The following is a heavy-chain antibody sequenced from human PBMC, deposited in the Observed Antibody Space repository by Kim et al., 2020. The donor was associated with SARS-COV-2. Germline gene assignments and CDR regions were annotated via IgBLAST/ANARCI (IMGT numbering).Heavy chain of an antibody. CDR2: IYYSGST. D-gene: IGHD4-17*01. CDR1: GGSISSGDYY. V-gene: IGHV4-30-4*01. J-gene: IGHJ6*02. Sequence: SETLSLTCTVSGGSISSGDYYWSWIRQPPGKGLEWIGYIYYSGSTYYNPSLKSRVTISVDTSKNQFSLKLSSVTAADTAVYYCARTPPYGDYEVYYYYGMDVWGQGTTVTVSS. CDR3: ARTPPYGDYEVYYYYGMDV.